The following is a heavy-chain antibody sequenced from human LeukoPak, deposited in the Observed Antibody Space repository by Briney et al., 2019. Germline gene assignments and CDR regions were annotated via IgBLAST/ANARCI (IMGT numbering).Heavy chain of an antibody. D-gene: IGHD2-8*01. CDR3: EATSRMGYFDY. J-gene: IGHJ4*02. V-gene: IGHV3-9*01. CDR2: ISWNSGSI. Sequence: PGRSLRLSCAASGFTFDDYAMHWVRQAPGKGLEWVSGISWNSGSIGYADSVKGRFTISRDNAKNSLYLQMNSLRAEDTALYYCEATSRMGYFDYWGQGTLVTVSS. CDR1: GFTFDDYA.